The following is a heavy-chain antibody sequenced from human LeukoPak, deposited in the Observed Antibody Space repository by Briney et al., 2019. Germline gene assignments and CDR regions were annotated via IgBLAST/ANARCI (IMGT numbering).Heavy chain of an antibody. J-gene: IGHJ4*02. CDR1: GFTFSGYG. CDR2: IWYDGSNK. Sequence: GRSLRLSCAASGFTFSGYGMHWVRQAPGKGLEWVAVIWYDGSNKYYADSVKGRFTISRDNSKNTLYLQMNSLRAEDTAVYYCAKDLISGRWLQYAGDYWGQGTLVTVSS. D-gene: IGHD5-24*01. V-gene: IGHV3-33*06. CDR3: AKDLISGRWLQYAGDY.